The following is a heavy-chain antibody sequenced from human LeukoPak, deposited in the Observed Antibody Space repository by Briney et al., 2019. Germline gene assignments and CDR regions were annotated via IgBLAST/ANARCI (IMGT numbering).Heavy chain of an antibody. CDR2: INHSGST. J-gene: IGHJ5*02. D-gene: IGHD3-10*01. Sequence: PSETLSLTCTVYGGSFSSYYWSWIRQPPGKGLEWIGEINHSGSTNYNPSLKSRVTISVDTSKNQFSLKLSSVRAAGTAVYYCARGSWGGFILVRGAHNWFDPGGQGTLLTVPS. CDR3: ARGSWGGFILVRGAHNWFDP. CDR1: GGSFSSYY. V-gene: IGHV4-34*01.